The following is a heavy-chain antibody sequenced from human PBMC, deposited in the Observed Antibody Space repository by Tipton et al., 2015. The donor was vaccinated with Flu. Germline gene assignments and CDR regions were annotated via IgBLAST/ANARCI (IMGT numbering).Heavy chain of an antibody. D-gene: IGHD3-10*02. V-gene: IGHV4-39*01. CDR3: ARLSYYDVDLKNFYFDY. CDR2: IYPSGTT. J-gene: IGHJ4*02. CDR1: SGSIRSTNHF. Sequence: TLSLTCTVSSGSIRSTNHFCAWIRQPPGKRLELIGSIYPSGTTYYNPSLKSRVTISADTSKSQFSLMLRSVTAADTAVYYCARLSYYDVDLKNFYFDYWGQGALVTVSS.